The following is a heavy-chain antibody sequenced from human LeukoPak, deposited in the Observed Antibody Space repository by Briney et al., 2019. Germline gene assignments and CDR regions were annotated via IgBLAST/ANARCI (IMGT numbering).Heavy chain of an antibody. CDR2: IYYSGST. CDR1: GGSISSSSYY. Sequence: SETLSLTCTVSGGSISSSSYYWGWIRQPPGKGLEWIGSIYYSGSTYYNPSLKSRVTISVDTSKNQFSLKLSSVTAADTAVYYCARSLYGDYYFDYWGQGTLVTVSS. V-gene: IGHV4-39*01. CDR3: ARSLYGDYYFDY. J-gene: IGHJ4*02. D-gene: IGHD4-17*01.